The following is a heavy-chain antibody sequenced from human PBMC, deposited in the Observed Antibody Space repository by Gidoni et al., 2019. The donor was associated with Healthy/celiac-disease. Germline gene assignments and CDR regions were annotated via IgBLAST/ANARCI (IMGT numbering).Heavy chain of an antibody. J-gene: IGHJ4*02. CDR1: GFTFSSYG. Sequence: VQLVESGGGVVQPGRSRRLSCAASGFTFSSYGKHWARQAPGKGPEWVAVISYDGSNKYYADSVKGRFTISRDNSKNTLYLQMNSLRAEDTAVYYCAKDSQMATMAHWGQGTLVTVSS. CDR3: AKDSQMATMAH. CDR2: ISYDGSNK. D-gene: IGHD5-12*01. V-gene: IGHV3-30*18.